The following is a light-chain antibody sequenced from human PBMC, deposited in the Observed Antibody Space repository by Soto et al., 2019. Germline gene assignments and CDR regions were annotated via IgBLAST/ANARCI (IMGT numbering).Light chain of an antibody. CDR1: QGISSY. J-gene: IGKJ5*01. CDR3: HQSYDIPT. CDR2: AAS. Sequence: IPLTQSPSSLSASVGDRVTITCRDSQGISSYLAWYQQKPGKAPKLLIYAASTLQSGVPSRFSGSGSGTDFTLTVSSLQPEDFAAYYCHQSYDIPTFGQETQLEIK. V-gene: IGKV1-39*01.